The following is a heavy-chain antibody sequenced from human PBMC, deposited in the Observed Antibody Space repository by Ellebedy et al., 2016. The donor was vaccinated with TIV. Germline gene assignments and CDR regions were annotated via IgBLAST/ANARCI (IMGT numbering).Heavy chain of an antibody. D-gene: IGHD4-11*01. V-gene: IGHV3-30-3*01. CDR2: LSYDGGSK. J-gene: IGHJ4*02. CDR1: GFTFSAYS. CDR3: ARGGLVMTTETTRPVDW. Sequence: GESLKISCAASGFTFSAYSMHWVRQAPGKGLDWLAILSYDGGSKYYADSVKGRFTISRDNSNNTLYLQMNSLRPEDTAVYYSARGGLVMTTETTRPVDWWGQGTLVTVSS.